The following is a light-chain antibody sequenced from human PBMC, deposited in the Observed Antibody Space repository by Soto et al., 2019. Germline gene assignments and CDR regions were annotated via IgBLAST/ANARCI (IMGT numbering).Light chain of an antibody. V-gene: IGLV2-8*01. CDR1: SSDVGAYNF. CDR2: DVS. Sequence: QSALTQPPSASGSPGQSVAISCTGTSSDVGAYNFVSWYQQHPGKAPKLMIYDVSKRPSGVPDRFSGSKSVNTASLTVSGLQAEDEADYYCTSYTASSIYVFGTGTKLTVL. CDR3: TSYTASSIYV. J-gene: IGLJ1*01.